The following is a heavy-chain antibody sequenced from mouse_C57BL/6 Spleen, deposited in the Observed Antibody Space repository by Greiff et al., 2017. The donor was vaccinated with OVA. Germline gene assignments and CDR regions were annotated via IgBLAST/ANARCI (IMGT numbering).Heavy chain of an antibody. CDR2: IDPSDSYT. CDR3: ARSAIDAMDY. J-gene: IGHJ4*01. Sequence: QVQLQQPGAELVKPGASVKLSCKASGYTFTSYWMHWVKQRPGQGLEWIGEIDPSDSYTNYNQKFKGKSTLTVDKSSSTAYMQLSSLTSEDSAVYYCARSAIDAMDYWGQGTSVTVSS. D-gene: IGHD1-2*01. V-gene: IGHV1-69*01. CDR1: GYTFTSYW.